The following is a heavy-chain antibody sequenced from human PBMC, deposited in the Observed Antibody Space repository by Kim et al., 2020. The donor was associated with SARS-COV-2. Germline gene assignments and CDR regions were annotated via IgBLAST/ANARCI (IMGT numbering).Heavy chain of an antibody. J-gene: IGHJ6*02. CDR3: VAAATNPYGMDV. V-gene: IGHV3-13*04. D-gene: IGHD6-13*01. CDR1: GFIFSSYD. Sequence: GGSLRLSCAASGFIFSSYDMHWVRQVTGKGLQWVSATGTVGDTYYSGSVKGRFTISRENAKNSLYLQMNSLRAEDTAVYHCVAAATNPYGMDVWGQGTTVTVSS. CDR2: TGTVGDT.